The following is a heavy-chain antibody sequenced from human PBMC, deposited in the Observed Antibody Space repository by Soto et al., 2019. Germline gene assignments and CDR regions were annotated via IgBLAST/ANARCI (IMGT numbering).Heavy chain of an antibody. CDR2: IYWDDDK. CDR3: AHIPNYYQYDWFDP. V-gene: IGHV2-5*02. J-gene: IGHJ5*02. Sequence: QITLKESGPTLVKPTQTLTLTCTFSGFSLTTRGVGVGWIRQPPGKALECLALIYWDDDKRYSPSLQSRLSITQDTSKNQVVLTMTNGDPVDTATYYCAHIPNYYQYDWFDPRGQGTLVSVSS. CDR1: GFSLTTRGVG. D-gene: IGHD3-16*01.